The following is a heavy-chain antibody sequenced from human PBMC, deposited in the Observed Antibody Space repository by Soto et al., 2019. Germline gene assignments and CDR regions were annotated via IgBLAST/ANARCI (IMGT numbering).Heavy chain of an antibody. V-gene: IGHV3-48*02. J-gene: IGHJ4*02. CDR3: AREEGYSYGPRTPYFDY. Sequence: EVQLVESGGGLVQPGGSLRLSCAASGFTFSSYSMNWVRQAPGKGLEWVSYISSSSSTIYYADSVKGRFTISRDNAKNXRYLQMNSLRDEDTAVYYCAREEGYSYGPRTPYFDYWGQGTLVTVSS. CDR1: GFTFSSYS. D-gene: IGHD5-18*01. CDR2: ISSSSSTI.